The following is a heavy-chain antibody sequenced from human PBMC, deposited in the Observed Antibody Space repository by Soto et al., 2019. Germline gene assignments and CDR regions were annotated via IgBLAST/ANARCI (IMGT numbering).Heavy chain of an antibody. Sequence: PVGSLRLSCTASGFSFSSYTMNWVRQAPGKGLQWVASITNRGTHTYSADSVKGRFTISRDNDKNSLYLQMNNLRAEDTATYYCTRAHEGAWFDSWGLGTLVTVSS. CDR2: ITNRGTHT. D-gene: IGHD3-16*01. CDR1: GFSFSSYT. J-gene: IGHJ5*01. CDR3: TRAHEGAWFDS. V-gene: IGHV3-21*06.